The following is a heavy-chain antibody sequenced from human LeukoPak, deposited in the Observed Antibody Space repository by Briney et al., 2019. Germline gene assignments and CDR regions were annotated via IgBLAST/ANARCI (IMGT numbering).Heavy chain of an antibody. Sequence: SDTLSLTCVVSGGSFSGYFWSWIRQPPGKGLEGIGEINHSGSTNYNPSLKSRVTISVDPSKDQFARKLNCRAAADTAVYYCARRVLTLPCDYWGRGTVVTVSS. CDR2: INHSGST. D-gene: IGHD1-14*01. CDR1: GGSFSGYF. J-gene: IGHJ4*02. CDR3: ARRVLTLPCDY. V-gene: IGHV4-34*01.